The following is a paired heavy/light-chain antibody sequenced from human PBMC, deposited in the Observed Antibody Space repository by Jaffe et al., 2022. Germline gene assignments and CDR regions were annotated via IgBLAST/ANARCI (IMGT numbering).Light chain of an antibody. Sequence: DIQMTQSPSTLSASVGDRVTITCRASQSISSWLAWYQQKPGKAPKLLIYKASSLESGVPSRFSGSGSGTEFTLTISSLQPDDFATYYCQQYNSYWWTFGQGTKVEIK. CDR1: QSISSW. CDR3: QQYNSYWWT. CDR2: KAS. J-gene: IGKJ1*01. V-gene: IGKV1-5*03.
Heavy chain of an antibody. CDR3: ASRLDYYDSSGYLGDAFDI. CDR2: IYTSGST. V-gene: IGHV4-61*02. D-gene: IGHD3-22*01. Sequence: QVQLQESGPGLVKPSQTLSLTCTVSGGSISSGSYYWSWIRQPAGKGLEWIGRIYTSGSTNYNPSLKSRVTISVDTSKNQFSLKLSSVTAADTAVYYCASRLDYYDSSGYLGDAFDIWGQGTMVTVSS. CDR1: GGSISSGSYY. J-gene: IGHJ3*02.